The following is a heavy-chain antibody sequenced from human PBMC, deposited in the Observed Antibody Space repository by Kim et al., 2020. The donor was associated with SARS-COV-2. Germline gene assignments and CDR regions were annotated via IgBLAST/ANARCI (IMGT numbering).Heavy chain of an antibody. Sequence: SETLSLTCTVSGGSISSGGYYWGWIRQHPGKGLEWIGYIYYSGSTYYNPSLKSRVTISVDTSKNQFSLKLSSVTAADTAVDYCARAWAPIFGVVSAFDIWGQGTMVTVSS. CDR1: GGSISSGGYY. J-gene: IGHJ3*02. V-gene: IGHV4-31*03. D-gene: IGHD3-3*01. CDR2: IYYSGST. CDR3: ARAWAPIFGVVSAFDI.